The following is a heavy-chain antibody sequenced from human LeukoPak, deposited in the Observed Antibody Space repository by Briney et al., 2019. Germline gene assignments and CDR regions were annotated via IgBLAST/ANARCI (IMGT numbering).Heavy chain of an antibody. CDR1: GGTFSSYA. CDR2: IIPICRTA. D-gene: IGHD3-22*01. Sequence: SVKLCCKASGGTFSSYAISWVRQAPGQGLEWMGGIIPICRTANYAQNFQGRVTITTDESTSTAYMELSSLRAEDTAVYYCARAGDSGDSSGYYLGAFDIWGQGTMVTVSS. J-gene: IGHJ3*02. CDR3: ARAGDSGDSSGYYLGAFDI. V-gene: IGHV1-69*05.